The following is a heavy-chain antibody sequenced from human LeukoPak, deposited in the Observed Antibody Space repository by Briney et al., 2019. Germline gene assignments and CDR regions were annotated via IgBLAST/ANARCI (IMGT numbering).Heavy chain of an antibody. J-gene: IGHJ5*02. CDR2: IYPGDSDT. CDR3: ARSSSWYSDWFDP. D-gene: IGHD6-13*01. CDR1: GYSFTSYW. Sequence: GESLQISCKGTGYSFTSYWIGWGRQMPGKGLEWMGSIYPGDSDTRYSPSFQGQVTISADKSISTAYLQWSSLKASDTAMYYCARSSSWYSDWFDPWGQGTLVTVSS. V-gene: IGHV5-51*01.